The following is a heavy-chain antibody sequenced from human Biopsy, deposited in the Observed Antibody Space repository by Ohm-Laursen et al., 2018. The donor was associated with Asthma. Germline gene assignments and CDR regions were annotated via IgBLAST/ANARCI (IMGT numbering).Heavy chain of an antibody. CDR1: GGSMSSSSYY. D-gene: IGHD1-20*01. V-gene: IGHV4-39*02. Sequence: SETLSLTCTVSGGSMSSSSYYWGWIRQPPGKGLEWMGSISYTGSAYHNPSLKSRVTISVDTSKNPLSLKLSSVTAADTAVYFCARAAITGIRGWFDPWGQGTQVTVSS. J-gene: IGHJ5*02. CDR2: ISYTGSA. CDR3: ARAAITGIRGWFDP.